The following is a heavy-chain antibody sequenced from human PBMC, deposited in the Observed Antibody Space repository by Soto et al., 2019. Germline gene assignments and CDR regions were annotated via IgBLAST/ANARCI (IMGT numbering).Heavy chain of an antibody. J-gene: IGHJ6*02. Sequence: PGGSLRLSWAAAGFTFSSYARSWVRQAPGKGLEWVSAISGSGVSTYYADSVNGRFTVSRENSKNTLYLQMNSLRAEDTAVYYCAKDAPPNYDFWSGYYPSDYYYHGMDVWGQGTTVTVS. CDR1: GFTFSSYA. D-gene: IGHD3-3*01. CDR3: AKDAPPNYDFWSGYYPSDYYYHGMDV. CDR2: ISGSGVST. V-gene: IGHV3-23*01.